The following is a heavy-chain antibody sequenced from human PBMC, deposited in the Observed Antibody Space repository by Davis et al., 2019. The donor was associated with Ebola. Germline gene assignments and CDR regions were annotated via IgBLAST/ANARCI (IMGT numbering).Heavy chain of an antibody. Sequence: SVKVSCKASGGTFSSYAISWVRQAPGQGLEWMGGIIPIFGTANYAQKFQGRVTITADKSTSTAYMELSSLRSEDTAVYYCARVWDCTNGVCYYYYGMDVWGQGTTVTVSS. CDR1: GGTFSSYA. CDR2: IIPIFGTA. CDR3: ARVWDCTNGVCYYYYGMDV. J-gene: IGHJ6*02. D-gene: IGHD2-8*01. V-gene: IGHV1-69*06.